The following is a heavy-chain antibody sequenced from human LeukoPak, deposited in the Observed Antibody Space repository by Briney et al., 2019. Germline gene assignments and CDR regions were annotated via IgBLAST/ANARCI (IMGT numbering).Heavy chain of an antibody. CDR2: IKPRVDST. CDR3: ARDFVWAVDY. Sequence: ASVKVSCKAFGFTFSSYHIHWVRQAPGQGLEWMGVIKPRVDSTIYAQKFQGRLIMTWDTSTSTAYMELSSLRSDDTALYYSARDFVWAVDYWGQGSLVTVSS. J-gene: IGHJ4*02. CDR1: GFTFSSYH. D-gene: IGHD3-16*01. V-gene: IGHV1-46*01.